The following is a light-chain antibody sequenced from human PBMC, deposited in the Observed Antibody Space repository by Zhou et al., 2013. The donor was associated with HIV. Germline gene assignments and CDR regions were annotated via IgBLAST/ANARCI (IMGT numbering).Light chain of an antibody. CDR2: AAF. Sequence: DIQMTQSPSSLSASVGDRVTITCRASQTISNSLNWYQQQPGKAPKLLIYAAFSLQGGVPSRFSGSGSGTNFTLTINGLRPEDFATYYCQQSYSTPITFGQGTRLEIK. CDR1: QTISNS. J-gene: IGKJ5*01. V-gene: IGKV1-39*01. CDR3: QQSYSTPIT.